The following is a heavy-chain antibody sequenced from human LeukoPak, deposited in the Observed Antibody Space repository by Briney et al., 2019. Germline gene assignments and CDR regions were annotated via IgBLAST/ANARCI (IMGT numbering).Heavy chain of an antibody. V-gene: IGHV3-7*01. Sequence: TGGSLRLSCAPSGFTFSSYWMSCVRETPGKGLEWVANIKQDGSEKYYVDSVKGRFTTSRDNAKNSLYLQMNSLRAEDTAVYYCAREYYFDYWGQGTLVTVSS. CDR2: IKQDGSEK. CDR3: AREYYFDY. J-gene: IGHJ4*02. CDR1: GFTFSSYW.